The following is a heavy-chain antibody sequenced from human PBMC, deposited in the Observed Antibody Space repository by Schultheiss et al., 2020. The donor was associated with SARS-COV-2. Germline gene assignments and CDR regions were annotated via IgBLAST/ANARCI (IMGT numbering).Heavy chain of an antibody. CDR2: IDYSGST. V-gene: IGHV4-30-4*01. Sequence: SQTLSLTCTVSGGSISSGDYYWSWIRQPPGKGLEWIGYIDYSGSTYYNPSLKSRVTITVDTSKSQFSLNLSSVTAADTAVYYCARGAITIFGVVAYGMDVWGQGTTVTAP. J-gene: IGHJ6*02. D-gene: IGHD3-3*01. CDR1: GGSISSGDYY. CDR3: ARGAITIFGVVAYGMDV.